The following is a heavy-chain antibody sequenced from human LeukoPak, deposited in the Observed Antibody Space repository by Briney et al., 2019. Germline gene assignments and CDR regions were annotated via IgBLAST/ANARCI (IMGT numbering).Heavy chain of an antibody. Sequence: PSETLSLTCTVSGGPISSSSYYWGWIRQPPGKGLEWIGSIYHSGSTNYNPSLKSRVTISVDTSKNQFSLKLSSVTAADTAVYYCARGNMVRGGYYYYYMDVWGKGTTVTVSS. CDR3: ARGNMVRGGYYYYYMDV. J-gene: IGHJ6*03. CDR2: IYHSGST. CDR1: GGPISSSSYY. V-gene: IGHV4-39*07. D-gene: IGHD3-10*01.